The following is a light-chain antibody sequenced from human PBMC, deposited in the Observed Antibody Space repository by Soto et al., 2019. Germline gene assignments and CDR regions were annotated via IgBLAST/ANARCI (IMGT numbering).Light chain of an antibody. Sequence: HSVLTQPASVSGSPGQSITISCTGTSSDVGGYNYVSWYQHHPGKAPKLMIYEVSNRPSGVSNRFSGSKSGNTASLTISGLQADDEADYYCSSYTSTTTPYVFGTGTKVTV. CDR1: SSDVGGYNY. V-gene: IGLV2-14*01. CDR3: SSYTSTTTPYV. J-gene: IGLJ1*01. CDR2: EVS.